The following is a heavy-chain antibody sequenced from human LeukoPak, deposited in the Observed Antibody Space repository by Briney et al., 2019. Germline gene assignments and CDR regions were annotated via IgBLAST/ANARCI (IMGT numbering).Heavy chain of an antibody. D-gene: IGHD1-26*01. Sequence: ASVKVSCKASGGTFSSYAISWVRQAPGQGLEWMGGIIPIFGTANYAQKFQGRVTITADESTSTAYMELSSLRSEDTAVYYCARVYYHQVVGGEFDYWGQGTLVTVSS. CDR3: ARVYYHQVVGGEFDY. CDR1: GGTFSSYA. CDR2: IIPIFGTA. J-gene: IGHJ4*02. V-gene: IGHV1-69*13.